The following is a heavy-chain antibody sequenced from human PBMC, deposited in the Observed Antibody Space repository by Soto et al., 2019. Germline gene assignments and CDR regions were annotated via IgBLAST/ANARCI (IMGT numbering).Heavy chain of an antibody. J-gene: IGHJ6*02. D-gene: IGHD3-22*01. CDR2: IYHRGST. V-gene: IGHV4-30-2*01. CDR1: GGSISSGGYS. CDR3: ARDRYYDSSGYYYPSYGMDV. Sequence: QLQLQESGSGLVKPSQTLSLTCAVSGGSISSGGYSWSWIRQPPGKGLEWIGYIYHRGSTYYNPSRKLRVTISVDRSKNQFALKLSSVTAADTAVYYCARDRYYDSSGYYYPSYGMDVWGQGTTVTVSS.